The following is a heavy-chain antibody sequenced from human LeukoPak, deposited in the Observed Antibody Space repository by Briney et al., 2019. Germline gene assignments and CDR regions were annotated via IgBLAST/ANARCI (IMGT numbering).Heavy chain of an antibody. D-gene: IGHD2-2*01. Sequence: QAGGSLRLSWAASGFTFSNYWMQWVRQAPERGLVWVSRINSDGSSTSYPDSVKGRFTISRDNAKNTLYLQMNSLRVEDTAVYYCASHCSSTSCLDYWGQGTLVTVSS. J-gene: IGHJ4*02. V-gene: IGHV3-74*01. CDR2: INSDGSST. CDR3: ASHCSSTSCLDY. CDR1: GFTFSNYW.